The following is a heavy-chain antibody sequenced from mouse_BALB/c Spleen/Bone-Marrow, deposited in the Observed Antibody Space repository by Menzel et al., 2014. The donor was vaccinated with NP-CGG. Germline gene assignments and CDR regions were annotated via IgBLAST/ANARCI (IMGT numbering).Heavy chain of an antibody. J-gene: IGHJ2*01. D-gene: IGHD2-4*01. CDR1: GSSFTVYY. V-gene: IGHV1S34*01. CDR3: ARAKDYDYDVHY. CDR2: LFCYNGAT. Sequence: LVQPGASVKISCKASGSSFTVYYIYMVKQFYGKSLACLGYLFCYNGATYDNQKCKGKATFTVDTSSSTAYMQFNSLTSEDSAVYYCARAKDYDYDVHYWGQGTTLTV.